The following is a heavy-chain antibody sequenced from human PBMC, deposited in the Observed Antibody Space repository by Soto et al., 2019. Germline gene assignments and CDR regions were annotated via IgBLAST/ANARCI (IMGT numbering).Heavy chain of an antibody. CDR2: ISGGGDGT. Sequence: EVQLLESGGGLVRPGGSLRLSCAASGFTFYNYAMNWVRQAPGKGLEWVSTISGGGDGTYYADSVKGRFTISRDNSRNTVYLQRISLRAEDAAVYYCAKKGLGSLATYCTTVDCRYAFDVWGQGTVVTVSS. J-gene: IGHJ3*01. D-gene: IGHD2-8*01. CDR3: AKKGLGSLATYCTTVDCRYAFDV. V-gene: IGHV3-23*01. CDR1: GFTFYNYA.